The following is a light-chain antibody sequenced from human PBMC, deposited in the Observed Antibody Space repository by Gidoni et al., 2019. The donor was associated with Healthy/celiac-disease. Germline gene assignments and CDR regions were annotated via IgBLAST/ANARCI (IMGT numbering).Light chain of an antibody. CDR3: SSYAGSNKGNV. Sequence: QSALTQPPSASGSPGPSVTISCTGTSSDVGGYNYVSWYQQHPGKAPTLMIYGVTKRPSGVPDRFSGSKSGNTASLTVSGLQAEDEADYYCSSYAGSNKGNVFGTGTKVTVL. J-gene: IGLJ1*01. CDR2: GVT. V-gene: IGLV2-8*01. CDR1: SSDVGGYNY.